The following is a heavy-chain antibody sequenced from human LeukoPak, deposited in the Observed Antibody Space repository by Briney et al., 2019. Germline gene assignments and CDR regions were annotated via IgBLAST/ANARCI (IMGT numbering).Heavy chain of an antibody. CDR2: VRRRSGYI. CDR1: GFTFNIYS. CDR3: ARAALVVVAAGAFDI. Sequence: GGSLRLLCAASGFTFNIYSINWVRQAPGGGLEWVSSVRRRSGYIYSADSVKGRFTISRDNDKNSLHLQMNSLRAEDTAVYYCARAALVVVAAGAFDIWGQGTMVTVSS. V-gene: IGHV3-21*01. J-gene: IGHJ3*02. D-gene: IGHD2-15*01.